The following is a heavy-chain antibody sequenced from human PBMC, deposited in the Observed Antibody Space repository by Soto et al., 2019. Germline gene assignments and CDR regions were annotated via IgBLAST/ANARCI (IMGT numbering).Heavy chain of an antibody. J-gene: IGHJ4*02. Sequence: QVQLQESGPGLVKPSQTLSLTCTVSGGSISSGGYYWSWIRQHPGKGLEWIGYIYYSGSTYYNPSLKSRVTISVDTSKNQFSLKLSSVTAADTAVYYCARGGTVTTKSLHFDYWGQGTLVTVSS. V-gene: IGHV4-31*03. CDR3: ARGGTVTTKSLHFDY. D-gene: IGHD4-17*01. CDR2: IYYSGST. CDR1: GGSISSGGYY.